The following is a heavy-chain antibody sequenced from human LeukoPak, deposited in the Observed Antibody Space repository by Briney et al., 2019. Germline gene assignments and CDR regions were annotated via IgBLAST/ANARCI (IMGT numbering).Heavy chain of an antibody. J-gene: IGHJ4*02. D-gene: IGHD3-3*01. CDR2: LYYSGST. CDR1: GGSISSYY. V-gene: IGHV4-59*08. Sequence: PSETLSLTCTVSGGSISSYYWSWIRQPPGKGLEWIGYLYYSGSTSYNPSLKSRLTISVDTPKNQFSLNLSSVTAADTAVYYCASRGHYTYYFDFWGQGTLVTVSS. CDR3: ASRGHYTYYFDF.